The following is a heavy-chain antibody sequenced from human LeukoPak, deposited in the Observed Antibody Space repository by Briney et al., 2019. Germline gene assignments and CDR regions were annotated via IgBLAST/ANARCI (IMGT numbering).Heavy chain of an antibody. CDR2: ISSSGSTI. J-gene: IGHJ4*02. D-gene: IGHD6-13*01. CDR1: GFTFSDYY. Sequence: PGGSLRLSCAASGFTFSDYYMSWIRQAPGKGLEWVSYISSSGSTIYYADSVKGRFTISRDNAKNSLYLQMNSLRAEGTAVYYCARAIAAAGGLADFDYWGQGTLVTVSS. CDR3: ARAIAAAGGLADFDY. V-gene: IGHV3-11*04.